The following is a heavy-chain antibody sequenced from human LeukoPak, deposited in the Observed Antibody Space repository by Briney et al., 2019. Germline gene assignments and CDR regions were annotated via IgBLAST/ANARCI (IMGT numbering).Heavy chain of an antibody. CDR2: ISYDGSNK. CDR3: ARDDARFGDPMGY. Sequence: GGSLRLSCAASGFTFSSYAMHWVRQAPGKGLEWVAVISYDGSNKYYADSVKGRFTIPRDNSKNTLYLQMNSLRAEDTAVYYCARDDARFGDPMGYWGQGTLVTVSS. D-gene: IGHD3-10*01. J-gene: IGHJ4*02. V-gene: IGHV3-30-3*01. CDR1: GFTFSSYA.